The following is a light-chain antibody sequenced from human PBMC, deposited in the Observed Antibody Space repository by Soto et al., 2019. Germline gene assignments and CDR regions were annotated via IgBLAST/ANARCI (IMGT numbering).Light chain of an antibody. V-gene: IGKV3-15*01. Sequence: EIGMTQSPATLSVSSGERATLSCRASQSVSSNLAWYQQKPGQAPRLLIYGASTRATGIPVRFSGSGSGTEFTLTISSLQSEDFAVYYCQQYNNWPRTFGQGTKVEIK. CDR2: GAS. CDR1: QSVSSN. J-gene: IGKJ1*01. CDR3: QQYNNWPRT.